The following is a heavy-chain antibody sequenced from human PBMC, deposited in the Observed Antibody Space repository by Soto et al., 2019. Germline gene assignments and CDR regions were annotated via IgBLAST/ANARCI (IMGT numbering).Heavy chain of an antibody. D-gene: IGHD3-16*01. J-gene: IGHJ6*02. CDR1: GDSISSGNKY. V-gene: IGHV4-30-4*01. Sequence: SETLSLTCTVSGDSISSGNKYWSWIRQPPGKELEWIEYIFSSGTTYYNPPLKSRLPMSLDASQNQFSLKLTSLPDADTAVHYCSRVPSPFDYYYAMDVWGQGTTVTVSS. CDR3: SRVPSPFDYYYAMDV. CDR2: IFSSGTT.